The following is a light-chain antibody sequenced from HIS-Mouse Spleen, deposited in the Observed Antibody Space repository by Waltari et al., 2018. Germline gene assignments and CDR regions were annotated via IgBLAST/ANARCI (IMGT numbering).Light chain of an antibody. CDR2: SAS. J-gene: IGKJ1*01. V-gene: IGKV1-9*01. Sequence: DIQLTQSPSFLSASVGDRVTITCRAGQGISSYLAWYQQKPGKAPKLLIYSASTLQSGVPSRFSGSGSGTEFTLTISSLQPEDFATYYCQQLNSYPPPFGQGTKVEIK. CDR1: QGISSY. CDR3: QQLNSYPPP.